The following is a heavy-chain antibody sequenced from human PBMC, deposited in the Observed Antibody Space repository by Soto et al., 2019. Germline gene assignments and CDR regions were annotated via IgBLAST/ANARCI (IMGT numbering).Heavy chain of an antibody. CDR1: GYTFTGYY. J-gene: IGHJ5*02. Sequence: QVQLVQSGAEVKKPGASVKVSCKASGYTFTGYYMYWVRQAPGQGLEWMGWINPNSGGTNYAQKFQGRVTMTRDTSISTAYMELSRLRSDDTAVYYCARGVGAQQWLVGVWFDPWGQGTLVTVSS. CDR3: ARGVGAQQWLVGVWFDP. CDR2: INPNSGGT. D-gene: IGHD6-19*01. V-gene: IGHV1-2*02.